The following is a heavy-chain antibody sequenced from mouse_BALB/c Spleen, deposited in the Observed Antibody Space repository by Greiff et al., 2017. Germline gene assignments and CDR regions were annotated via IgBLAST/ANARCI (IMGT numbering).Heavy chain of an antibody. J-gene: IGHJ4*01. V-gene: IGHV5-12-1*01. CDR2: ISSGGGST. Sequence: EVQLVESGGGLVKPGGSLKLSCAASGFAFSSYDMSWVRQTPEKRLEWVAYISSGGGSTYYPDTVKGRFTISRDNAKNTLYLQMSSLKSEDTAMYYCAIYAMDYWGQGTSVTVSS. CDR1: GFAFSSYD. CDR3: AIYAMDY.